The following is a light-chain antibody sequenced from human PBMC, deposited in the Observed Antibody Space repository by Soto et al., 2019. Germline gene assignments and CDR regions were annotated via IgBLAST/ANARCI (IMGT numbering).Light chain of an antibody. Sequence: QTVVTQEPSLTVSPGGTVTLTCASSSGAVTSGSYPNWFQQKPGQAPRPLIHSTRNKYSSTPARFSGSLLGGKAALTVSGVQPDDEADYYCSSYAGSSNVFGTGTKVTVL. CDR2: STR. CDR1: SGAVTSGSY. CDR3: SSYAGSSNV. V-gene: IGLV7-43*01. J-gene: IGLJ1*01.